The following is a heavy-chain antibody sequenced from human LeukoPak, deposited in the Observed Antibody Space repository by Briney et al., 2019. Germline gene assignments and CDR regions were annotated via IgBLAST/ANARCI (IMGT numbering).Heavy chain of an antibody. CDR1: GHSIINSYY. V-gene: IGHV4-38-2*02. CDR2: IYHTGST. CDR3: ARMVDSSGFSPCQH. Sequence: SETLSLTCTVSGHSIINSYYWGWIRPPPGKGLEWIGSIYHTGSTYYSPSLKSRITISIDTSKNQFSLKVNSVTAADTAVYYCARMVDSSGFSPCQHWGQGTLVTVSS. J-gene: IGHJ1*01. D-gene: IGHD3-22*01.